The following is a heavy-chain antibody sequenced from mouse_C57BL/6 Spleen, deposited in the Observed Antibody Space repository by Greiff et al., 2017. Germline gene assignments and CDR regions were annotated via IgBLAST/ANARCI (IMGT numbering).Heavy chain of an antibody. Sequence: QVQLQQSGAELVRPGASVTLSCKASGYTFTDYEMHWVKQTPVHGLEWIGAIDPETGGTAYNQKFKGKAILTADKSSSTAYMELRSPTSEDSAVXSCTREGLRRRAWFAYWGQGTLVTVSA. D-gene: IGHD2-4*01. CDR2: IDPETGGT. V-gene: IGHV1-15*01. CDR1: GYTFTDYE. J-gene: IGHJ3*01. CDR3: TREGLRRRAWFAY.